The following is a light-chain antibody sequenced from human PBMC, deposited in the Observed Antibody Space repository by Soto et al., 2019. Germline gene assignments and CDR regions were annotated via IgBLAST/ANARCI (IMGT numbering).Light chain of an antibody. CDR1: SSDVGGYDY. V-gene: IGLV2-14*01. CDR3: SSYAGSRTLV. J-gene: IGLJ2*01. CDR2: DVT. Sequence: QSALTQPASVSGSPGQSVTISCTGTSSDVGGYDYVSWYQQHPGKAPKLMIYDVTNRPSGFSNRFSGSKSCNTASLTISGLQAEDEADYYCSSYAGSRTLVFGGGTKLTVL.